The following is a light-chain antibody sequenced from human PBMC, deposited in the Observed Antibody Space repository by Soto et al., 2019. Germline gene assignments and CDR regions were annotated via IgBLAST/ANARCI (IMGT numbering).Light chain of an antibody. J-gene: IGKJ4*01. CDR2: GAS. Sequence: DIEVIQSPPSLSAFVGDRVTITCRASLRITIFLNWYQQKPGKAPKLLIYGASSLQSGVPSRFSGSGSGTDFTLTISSLQPEDSAIYYCQQRHSTPLTFGGGTKLEI. CDR1: LRITIF. V-gene: IGKV1-39*01. CDR3: QQRHSTPLT.